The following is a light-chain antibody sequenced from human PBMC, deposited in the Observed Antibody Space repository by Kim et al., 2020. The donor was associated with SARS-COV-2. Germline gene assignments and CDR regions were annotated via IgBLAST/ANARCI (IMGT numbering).Light chain of an antibody. V-gene: IGLV3-1*01. CDR2: QDN. CDR3: QAWDSTTASV. Sequence: SPGQTATITCSGDKLGDKYPSWYQQRPGQSPVLVVYQDNKRPSGIPGRFSGSNYGNTATLTITGTQAMDEADYYCQAWDSTTASVFGGGTQLTVL. CDR1: KLGDKY. J-gene: IGLJ3*02.